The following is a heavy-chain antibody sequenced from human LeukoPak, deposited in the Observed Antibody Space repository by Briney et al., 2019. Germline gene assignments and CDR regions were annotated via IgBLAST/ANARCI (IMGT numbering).Heavy chain of an antibody. CDR3: VRELAAALWD. J-gene: IGHJ4*02. Sequence: PGGSLRLSCGASGFTFSSHWMQWVRQAPGKGLVWVSRINTDGSSTAYADSVKGRFTISRDNAKNTLYLEMNSLRAEDTAVYYCVRELAAALWDWGQGTLVTVSS. CDR2: INTDGSST. D-gene: IGHD6-13*01. CDR1: GFTFSSHW. V-gene: IGHV3-74*01.